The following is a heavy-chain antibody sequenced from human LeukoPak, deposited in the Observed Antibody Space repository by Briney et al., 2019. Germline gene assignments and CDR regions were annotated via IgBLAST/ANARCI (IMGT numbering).Heavy chain of an antibody. Sequence: SETLSLTCAVYGGSFSGYYWSWIRQPPGKGLEWIGEINHSGSTNYNPSLKSRVTISVDTSKNQFSLKLSSVTAADTAVYYCARVGYCSGGSCYSWGYYYYYMDVWGKGTTVTISS. CDR2: INHSGST. D-gene: IGHD2-15*01. V-gene: IGHV4-34*01. CDR1: GGSFSGYY. CDR3: ARVGYCSGGSCYSWGYYYYYMDV. J-gene: IGHJ6*03.